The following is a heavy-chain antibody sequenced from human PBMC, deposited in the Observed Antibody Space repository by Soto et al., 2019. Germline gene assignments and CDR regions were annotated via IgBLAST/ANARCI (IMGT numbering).Heavy chain of an antibody. Sequence: QITLEESGPTLVKPTQTLTLTCTFSGFSLSTSGVGVGWIRQPPGKALEWLELIYWDDDKRYSPSLNSRLTSTKDTSKNQVVLTMTNMDPVDTATYYCAHLYYSDRLVSFYIWGQGTMVTVSS. CDR1: GFSLSTSGVG. J-gene: IGHJ3*02. CDR2: IYWDDDK. CDR3: AHLYYSDRLVSFYI. V-gene: IGHV2-5*02. D-gene: IGHD3-22*01.